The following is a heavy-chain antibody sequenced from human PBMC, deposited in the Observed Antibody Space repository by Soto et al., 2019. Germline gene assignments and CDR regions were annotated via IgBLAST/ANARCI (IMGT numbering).Heavy chain of an antibody. CDR2: IYPGDSDT. D-gene: IGHD4-4*01. Sequence: LGESLKISCQGSGYSFTSYWIGWVRQMPGKGLEWMGIIYPGDSDTRYSPSFQGQVTISADKSISTAYLQWSSLKASDTAMYYCARHLGNYGVYYGMDVWGQGTTVTVSS. V-gene: IGHV5-51*01. CDR3: ARHLGNYGVYYGMDV. CDR1: GYSFTSYW. J-gene: IGHJ6*02.